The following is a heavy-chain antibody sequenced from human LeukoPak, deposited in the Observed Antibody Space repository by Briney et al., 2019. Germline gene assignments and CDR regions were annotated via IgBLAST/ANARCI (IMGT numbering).Heavy chain of an antibody. CDR3: AKVPYGSGTRGGFDY. CDR2: ISGSGDYT. CDR1: GFTFSSYG. Sequence: GGTLRLSCAASGFTFSSYGMSWVRQAPGKGLEWVSTISGSGDYTYYADSVKGRFTISRDNSKNTLYLQMNSLRAEDTAVYYCAKVPYGSGTRGGFDYWGQGTLVTVSS. V-gene: IGHV3-23*01. D-gene: IGHD3-10*01. J-gene: IGHJ4*02.